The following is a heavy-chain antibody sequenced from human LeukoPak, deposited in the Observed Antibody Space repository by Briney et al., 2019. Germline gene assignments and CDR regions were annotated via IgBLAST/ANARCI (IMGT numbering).Heavy chain of an antibody. CDR3: ARDGYCSSTSCHPDGFDP. CDR1: GGTFSSYA. Sequence: SVKVSCKASGGTFSSYAISWVRQAPGQGLEWMGGIIPIFGTANYAQKFQGRVTITADESTSTAYMELSSLRSEDTVVYYCARDGYCSSTSCHPDGFDPWGQGTLVSVSS. D-gene: IGHD2-2*03. CDR2: IIPIFGTA. V-gene: IGHV1-69*13. J-gene: IGHJ5*02.